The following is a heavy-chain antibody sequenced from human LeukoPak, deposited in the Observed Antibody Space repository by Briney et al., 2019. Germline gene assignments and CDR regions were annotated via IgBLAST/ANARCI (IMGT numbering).Heavy chain of an antibody. CDR3: ARGYDSWTN. Sequence: SETLSLTCTVSGGSISNYYWSWIRQPPGKGLEWIGYIYYSGSTNYNPSLKSRVTISVDTSKNQFSLKLNSMTAADTAVYYCARGYDSWTNWGQGTLVAVSS. J-gene: IGHJ4*02. V-gene: IGHV4-59*01. D-gene: IGHD3-3*01. CDR2: IYYSGST. CDR1: GGSISNYY.